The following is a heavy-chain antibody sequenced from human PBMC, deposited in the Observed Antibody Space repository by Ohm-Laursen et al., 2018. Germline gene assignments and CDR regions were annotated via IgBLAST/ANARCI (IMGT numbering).Heavy chain of an antibody. CDR1: GGTFSSYA. CDR2: IIPISGTA. Sequence: EASVKVSCKASGGTFSSYAISWVRQAPGQGLEWMGGIIPISGTANYAQKFQGRVTITADESTSTAYMELSSLRSEDTAVYYCAREEKTTGVLRFLEFQYGPGMNVWGQGTTVTVSS. CDR3: AREEKTTGVLRFLEFQYGPGMNV. D-gene: IGHD3-3*01. V-gene: IGHV1-69*13. J-gene: IGHJ6*02.